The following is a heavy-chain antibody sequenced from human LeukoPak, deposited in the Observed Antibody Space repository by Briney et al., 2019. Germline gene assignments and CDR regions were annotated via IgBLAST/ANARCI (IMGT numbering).Heavy chain of an antibody. D-gene: IGHD2-15*01. J-gene: IGHJ4*02. CDR2: ISSSSNYI. CDR3: ARVKARYGVVVAATSDY. CDR1: GFTFSHYS. V-gene: IGHV3-21*01. Sequence: GGSLRLSCAAFGFTFSHYSMNWVRQAPGNGLEWVSSISSSSNYIYYADSVKGRFSISRDNAKNSVYLQMNSLRAEDTAVYYCARVKARYGVVVAATSDYWGQGTLVTVSS.